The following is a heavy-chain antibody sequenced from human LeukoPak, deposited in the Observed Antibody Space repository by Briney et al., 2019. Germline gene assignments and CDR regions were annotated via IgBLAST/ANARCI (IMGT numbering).Heavy chain of an antibody. J-gene: IGHJ4*02. CDR2: ICGGGTDT. Sequence: GGSLRLSCAASGFTFNNYAMAWVRQPPRKGLEWVSSICGGGTDTHYGDSVKGRFTISRDNSKNTLYLQMNSLRAEDTAVYYCAKGNSLDQRTYDDWGQGTLVTVSS. CDR1: GFTFNNYA. D-gene: IGHD1-7*01. CDR3: AKGNSLDQRTYDD. V-gene: IGHV3-23*01.